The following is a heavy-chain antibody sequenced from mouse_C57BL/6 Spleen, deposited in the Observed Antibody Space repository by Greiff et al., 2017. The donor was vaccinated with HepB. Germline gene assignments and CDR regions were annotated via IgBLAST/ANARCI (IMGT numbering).Heavy chain of an antibody. CDR2: IYPRSGNT. CDR1: GYTFTSYG. J-gene: IGHJ1*03. Sequence: SGAELARPGASVKLSCKASGYTFTSYGISWVKQRTGQGLEWIGEIYPRSGNTYYNEKFKGKATLTADKSSSTAYMELRSLTSEDSAVYFCARSPLLRYFDVWGTGTTVTVSS. V-gene: IGHV1-81*01. D-gene: IGHD1-1*01. CDR3: ARSPLLRYFDV.